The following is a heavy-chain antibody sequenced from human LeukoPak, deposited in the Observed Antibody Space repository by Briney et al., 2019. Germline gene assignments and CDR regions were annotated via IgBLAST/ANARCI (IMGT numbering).Heavy chain of an antibody. V-gene: IGHV3-30*03. J-gene: IGHJ4*02. CDR2: ISYDGSNK. CDR1: GFTFSSYS. CDR3: ARTLRYFDWLLYLPDY. Sequence: GGSLRLSCAASGFTFSSYSMTWVRQAPGKGLEWVAVISYDGSNKYYADSVKGRFTISRDNSKNTLYLQMNSLRAEDTAVYYCARTLRYFDWLLYLPDYWGQGTLVTVSS. D-gene: IGHD3-9*01.